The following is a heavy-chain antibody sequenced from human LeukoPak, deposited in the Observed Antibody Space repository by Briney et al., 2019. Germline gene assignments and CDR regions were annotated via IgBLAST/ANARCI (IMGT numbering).Heavy chain of an antibody. Sequence: ASVKVSCKASGYTFTSYDINWVRQATGQGLEWMGWMNPNSGNTGYAQKFQGRVTMTRNTSIRTAYIELSSLRSEDTAVYYCAREDTINYYYYGMDVWGQGTTVTVSS. J-gene: IGHJ6*02. V-gene: IGHV1-8*01. CDR2: MNPNSGNT. D-gene: IGHD2-15*01. CDR1: GYTFTSYD. CDR3: AREDTINYYYYGMDV.